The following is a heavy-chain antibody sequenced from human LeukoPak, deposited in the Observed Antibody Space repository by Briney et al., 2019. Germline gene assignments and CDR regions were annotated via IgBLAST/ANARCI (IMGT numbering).Heavy chain of an antibody. D-gene: IGHD1-26*01. CDR1: GGSFSSYY. Sequence: SETLSLTCTASGGSFSSYYWTWIRQPAGKGLEWIGRIYNSGTTNYSPSLESRVTMSLDTSKNRFSLSLSSVTAADTAVYYCARDRLGATGHWRIDVWGRGTLVTVSS. CDR3: ARDRLGATGHWRIDV. CDR2: IYNSGTT. V-gene: IGHV4-4*07. J-gene: IGHJ2*01.